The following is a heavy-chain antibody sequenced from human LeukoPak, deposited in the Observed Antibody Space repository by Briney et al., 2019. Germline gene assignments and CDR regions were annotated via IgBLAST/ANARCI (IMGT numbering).Heavy chain of an antibody. V-gene: IGHV4-39*07. CDR3: ARGPSFGGVDY. CDR2: IYYSGST. J-gene: IGHJ4*02. Sequence: PSETLSLTCTVSGGSISSSSYYWGWIRQPPGKGLEWIGSIYYSGSTYYNPSLKSRVTISVDTSKNQFSLKLSSVTAADTAVYYCARGPSFGGVDYWGQGTLVTVSS. CDR1: GGSISSSSYY. D-gene: IGHD2-2*01.